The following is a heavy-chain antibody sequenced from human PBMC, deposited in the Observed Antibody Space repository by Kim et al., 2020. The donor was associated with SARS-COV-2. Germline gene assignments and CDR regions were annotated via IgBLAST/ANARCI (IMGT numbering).Heavy chain of an antibody. D-gene: IGHD5-18*01. J-gene: IGHJ4*02. V-gene: IGHV3-30*07. CDR3: ARDVLGYSYGFDY. Sequence: GRITVARDKSKKTLYLQRISLRAEDAAVYYCARDVLGYSYGFDYWGQGTLVTVSS.